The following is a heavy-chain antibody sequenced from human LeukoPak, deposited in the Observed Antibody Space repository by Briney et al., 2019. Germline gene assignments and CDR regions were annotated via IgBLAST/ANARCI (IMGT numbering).Heavy chain of an antibody. CDR3: AGAITIPLPDSFDI. CDR2: VYYSGST. CDR1: GGSISSYY. J-gene: IGHJ3*02. V-gene: IGHV4-59*08. Sequence: PSETLSLTCTVSGGSISSYYWSWIRQPPGRGLEWIGNVYYSGSTTYNPSLKSRVTISLDTSNKQFSLKLSSVTAADTAVYYCAGAITIPLPDSFDIWGQGTMVTVSS. D-gene: IGHD3-3*01.